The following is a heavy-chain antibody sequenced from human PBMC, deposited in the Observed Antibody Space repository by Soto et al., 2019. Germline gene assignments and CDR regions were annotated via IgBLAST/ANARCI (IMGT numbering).Heavy chain of an antibody. CDR1: GFTFSSYG. CDR3: AKDPLDIVVVPAATFFDY. Sequence: GGSLRLSCAASGFTFSSYGMHWVRQAPGKGLEWVAVISYDGSNKYYADSVKGRFTISRDNSKNTLYLQMNSLRAEDTAVYYCAKDPLDIVVVPAATFFDYWGQGTLVTVSS. D-gene: IGHD2-2*01. CDR2: ISYDGSNK. J-gene: IGHJ4*02. V-gene: IGHV3-30*18.